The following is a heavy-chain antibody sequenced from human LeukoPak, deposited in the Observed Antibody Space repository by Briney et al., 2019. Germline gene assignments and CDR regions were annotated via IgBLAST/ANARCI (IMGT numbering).Heavy chain of an antibody. V-gene: IGHV1-18*01. CDR3: AREKGFRLGYDI. CDR2: ISAYNGNT. CDR1: GYTFTSYG. D-gene: IGHD6-19*01. Sequence: ASVKVSCKASGYTFTSYGISWVRQAPGQGLEWMGWISAYNGNTNYAQKLQGRVTNSRDTSANTAYMELNSLRSEDTAVYYCAREKGFRLGYDIWGQGTMVTVSS. J-gene: IGHJ3*02.